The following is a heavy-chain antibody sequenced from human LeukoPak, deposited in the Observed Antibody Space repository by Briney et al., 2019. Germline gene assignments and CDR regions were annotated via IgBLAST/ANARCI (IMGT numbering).Heavy chain of an antibody. D-gene: IGHD6-6*01. J-gene: IGHJ3*02. V-gene: IGHV3-33*01. Sequence: GGSLRLSCAASGFTFSSYGMLWVRQAPGKGLEGVAVIWYDGSNKYYADSVKGRFTISRDNSKNTLYLQMNSLRAEDTAVYYCAGRHSSSSEEDAFDIWGQGTMVTVSS. CDR2: IWYDGSNK. CDR3: AGRHSSSSEEDAFDI. CDR1: GFTFSSYG.